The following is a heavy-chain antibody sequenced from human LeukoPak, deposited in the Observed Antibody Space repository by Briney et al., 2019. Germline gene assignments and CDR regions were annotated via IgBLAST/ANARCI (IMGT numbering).Heavy chain of an antibody. CDR1: GFTFSSYE. V-gene: IGHV3-48*03. Sequence: GGSLRLSCAASGFTFSSYEMNWVRQAPGKGLEWVSYISSSGSTIYYADSVKGRFTISRDNAKNSLYLQTNSLRAEDTAVYYCARDRKGTERGFDYWGQGTLVTVSS. CDR2: ISSSGSTI. J-gene: IGHJ4*02. CDR3: ARDRKGTERGFDY. D-gene: IGHD1-1*01.